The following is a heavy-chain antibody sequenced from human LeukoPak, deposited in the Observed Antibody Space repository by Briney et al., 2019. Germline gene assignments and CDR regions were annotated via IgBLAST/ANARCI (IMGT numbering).Heavy chain of an antibody. V-gene: IGHV1-8*03. CDR1: GYTFTSYD. CDR3: ARANYRSGSYYVLFDP. J-gene: IGHJ5*02. CDR2: MNPKSGNT. D-gene: IGHD3-10*01. Sequence: ASVKVSCKASGYTFTSYDINWVRQVTGQGLEWMGWMNPKSGNTGYAQKFQGRVTITRNTSISTAYMEVSSLRYEDTAVYYCARANYRSGSYYVLFDPWGQGTLVTVSS.